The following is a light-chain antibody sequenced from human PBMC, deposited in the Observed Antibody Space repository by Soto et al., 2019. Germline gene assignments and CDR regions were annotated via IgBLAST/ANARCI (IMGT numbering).Light chain of an antibody. CDR3: MQGAHWPPWT. V-gene: IGKV2-30*01. Sequence: DVVMTQSPLSLPVTLGQPASISCRSSQSLVSSDGDTYLSWFQQRPGQSPRRLIYKVFNRDSGVPDRLSGSGSGTDFTLTISSVEAEDVGVYYCMQGAHWPPWTFGQGTKVEI. CDR2: KVF. J-gene: IGKJ1*01. CDR1: QSLVSSDGDTY.